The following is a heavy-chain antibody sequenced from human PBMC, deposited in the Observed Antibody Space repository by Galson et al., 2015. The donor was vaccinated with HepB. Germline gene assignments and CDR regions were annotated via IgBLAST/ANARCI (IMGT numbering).Heavy chain of an antibody. CDR1: GGSISSSSYY. CDR2: IYYSGST. D-gene: IGHD3-10*01. J-gene: IGHJ1*01. V-gene: IGHV4-39*01. Sequence: TLSLTCTVSGGSISSSSYYWGWIRQPPGKGLEWIGSIYYSGSTYYNPSLKSRVTISVDTSKNQFSLKLSSVTAADTAVYYCARAYVPYYYGSGSYAEYFQHWGQGTLVTVSS. CDR3: ARAYVPYYYGSGSYAEYFQH.